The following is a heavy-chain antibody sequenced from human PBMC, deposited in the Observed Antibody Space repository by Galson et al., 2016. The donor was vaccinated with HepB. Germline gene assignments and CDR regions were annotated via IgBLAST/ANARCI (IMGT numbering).Heavy chain of an antibody. V-gene: IGHV3-30*18. J-gene: IGHJ4*02. CDR3: AKDTSYGSGSYPPLFDY. CDR1: GFAFSNYG. Sequence: SLRLSCAASGFAFSNYGMHWVRQAPGKGLEWVAIISYDESNKYSADSVKGRFTISRDNSKNTLYLQVNSLRTEDTALYYCAKDTSYGSGSYPPLFDYWGQGTLVTVSS. D-gene: IGHD3-10*01. CDR2: ISYDESNK.